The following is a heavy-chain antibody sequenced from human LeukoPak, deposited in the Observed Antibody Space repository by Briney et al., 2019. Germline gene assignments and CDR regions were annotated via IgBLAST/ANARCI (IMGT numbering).Heavy chain of an antibody. CDR3: ARDRSYYDSSGYTPPDY. V-gene: IGHV7-4-1*02. D-gene: IGHD3-22*01. CDR1: GYTFTSYA. J-gene: IGHJ4*02. CDR2: INTNTGNP. Sequence: GASVKVSCKASGYTFTSYAMNWVRQAPGQGLEWMGWINTNTGNPTYAQGFTGRFVFSLDTSVSTAYLQISSLKAEDTAVYYCARDRSYYDSSGYTPPDYWGQGTLVTVSS.